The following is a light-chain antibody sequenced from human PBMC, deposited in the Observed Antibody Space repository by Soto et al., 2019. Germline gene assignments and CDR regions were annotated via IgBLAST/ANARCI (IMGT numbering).Light chain of an antibody. V-gene: IGKV1-5*03. CDR3: QHYNSYSWT. CDR1: QSISSW. CDR2: KAS. Sequence: DIQMTQSPSTLSASVGDRVTITCRASQSISSWLAWYQQKPGKAPKLLIYKASSLESGVPSRFSGSGAGTEFTLTISSLQPDAFATYYCQHYNSYSWTFGQGTKVDIK. J-gene: IGKJ1*01.